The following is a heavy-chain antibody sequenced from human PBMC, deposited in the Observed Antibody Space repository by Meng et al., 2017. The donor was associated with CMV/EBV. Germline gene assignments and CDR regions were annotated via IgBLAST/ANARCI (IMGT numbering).Heavy chain of an antibody. CDR1: GGSISSGDYY. CDR2: IYYSGST. V-gene: IGHV4-30-4*08. Sequence: LRLSCTVSGGSISSGDYYWSWIRQPPGKGLEWIGYIYYSGSTYYNPSLKSRVTISVDTSKNQFSLKLSSVTAADTAVYYCARDAGYYGMDVWGQGTTVTVSS. J-gene: IGHJ6*02. CDR3: ARDAGYYGMDV.